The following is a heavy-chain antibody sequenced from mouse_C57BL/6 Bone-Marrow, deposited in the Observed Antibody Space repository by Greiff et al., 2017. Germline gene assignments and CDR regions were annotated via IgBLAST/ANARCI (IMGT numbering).Heavy chain of an antibody. CDR1: GYTFTSYW. CDR2: IDPSDSYT. D-gene: IGHD3-1*01. J-gene: IGHJ1*03. CDR3: ARDGPNMSRYLDV. V-gene: IGHV1-50*01. Sequence: QVQLQQPGAELVKPGASVKLSCKASGYTFTSYWMQWVKQRPGQGLEWIGEIDPSDSYTNYNQKFKGKATVTVDTSSSTAYMQLSSLTSEDSAVYYCARDGPNMSRYLDVWGTGTTVTVSS.